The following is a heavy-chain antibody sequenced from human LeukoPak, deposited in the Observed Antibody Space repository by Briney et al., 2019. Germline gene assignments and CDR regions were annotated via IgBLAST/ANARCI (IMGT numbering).Heavy chain of an antibody. D-gene: IGHD5-12*01. Sequence: GASVKVSCKASGYTFTSYYIHWVRQATGQGLEWMGWMNPNSGNTGYAQKFQGRVTMTRNTSISTAYMELSSLRSEDTAVYYCARGYSGYDSQRYWGQGTLVTVSS. CDR2: MNPNSGNT. J-gene: IGHJ4*02. CDR1: GYTFTSYY. CDR3: ARGYSGYDSQRY. V-gene: IGHV1-8*02.